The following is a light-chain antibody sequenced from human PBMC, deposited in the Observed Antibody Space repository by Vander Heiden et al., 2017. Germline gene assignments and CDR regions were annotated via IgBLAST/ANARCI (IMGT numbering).Light chain of an antibody. V-gene: IGKV4-1*01. CDR1: QSVLSSSNNKNY. CDR2: WAS. Sequence: DIVMTQSPDSLAVSLGERATINCKSSQSVLSSSNNKNYLAWYQQKPGQPPKLLIYWASTRESGVPDRFSGSGSGTDFTLTISSLQAEDVAVYYCQQYYSRFRRFGQGTKVEFK. CDR3: QQYYSRFRR. J-gene: IGKJ1*01.